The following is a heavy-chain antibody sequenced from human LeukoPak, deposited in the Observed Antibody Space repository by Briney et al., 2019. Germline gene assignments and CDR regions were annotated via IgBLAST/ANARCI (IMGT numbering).Heavy chain of an antibody. CDR2: ISGSGGST. Sequence: GVSVTLSCAASEFAFSSYHMIWLRQAPGKGLEWVSDISGSGGSTYYAVSVKGRFTISRDISKHTLYLKMNTLRAYDTAVYYCTKAVLRSSRPDYSTTMDVWGKETTVTVSS. CDR1: EFAFSSYH. D-gene: IGHD2-15*01. CDR3: TKAVLRSSRPDYSTTMDV. J-gene: IGHJ6*04. V-gene: IGHV3-23*01.